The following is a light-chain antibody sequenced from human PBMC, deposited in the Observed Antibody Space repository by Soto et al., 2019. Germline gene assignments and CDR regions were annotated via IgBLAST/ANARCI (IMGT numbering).Light chain of an antibody. J-gene: IGLJ3*02. CDR2: GNS. CDR3: QSYDSSLSGV. V-gene: IGLV1-40*01. Sequence: QSVLTQPPSVSGAPGQRVTISCTGSSSNIGAGYDVHWYQQLPGTAPKLLIYGNSNRPSGVPDRFSGSKSGTSASLAITGLQAEDEADSYCQSYDSSLSGVFGGGTQLTVL. CDR1: SSNIGAGYD.